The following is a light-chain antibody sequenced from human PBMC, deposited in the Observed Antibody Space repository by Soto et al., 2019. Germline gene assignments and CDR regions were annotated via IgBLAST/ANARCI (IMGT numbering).Light chain of an antibody. CDR3: QPYNDWPPYT. Sequence: ETVMTQSPATLSVSPGERATLSCRASQSVGSNLAWYQQRPGQAPRLLIHGASTRSTGIPDRFSGSGSGTEFTLTVSSLQSEDFAIYFCQPYNDWPPYTFGQGTKLEI. CDR2: GAS. V-gene: IGKV3-15*01. CDR1: QSVGSN. J-gene: IGKJ2*01.